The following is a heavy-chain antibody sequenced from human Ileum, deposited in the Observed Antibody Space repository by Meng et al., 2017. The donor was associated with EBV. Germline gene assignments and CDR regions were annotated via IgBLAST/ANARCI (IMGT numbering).Heavy chain of an antibody. CDR3: ARRCTVTDY. CDR2: IIHGASL. Sequence: VQLQKAGAGLSNTLDALGLSSACTGWCWRGRYSHWNGLPPGKELEWIGEIIHGASLSYNPTLKSRVTKSQDTPKMHSVLMVSTVTSADTAVYSCARRCTVTDYWGQGTLVTVSS. V-gene: IGHV4-34*12. D-gene: IGHD2-8*02. CDR1: GWCWRGRY. J-gene: IGHJ4*02.